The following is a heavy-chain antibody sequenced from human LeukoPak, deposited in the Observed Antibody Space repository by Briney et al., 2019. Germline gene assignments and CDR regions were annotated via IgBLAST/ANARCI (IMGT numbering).Heavy chain of an antibody. CDR1: GGSVSSGSYY. J-gene: IGHJ5*02. CDR3: ARDKTNWFDP. Sequence: SETLSLTCTVSGGSVSSGSYYWIWIRQPPGKGLEWIVYIYYSGSTNYNPSLKSRVTISVDTSKNQFSLKLSSVTAADTAVYYCARDKTNWFDPWGQGTLVTVSS. CDR2: IYYSGST. V-gene: IGHV4-61*01.